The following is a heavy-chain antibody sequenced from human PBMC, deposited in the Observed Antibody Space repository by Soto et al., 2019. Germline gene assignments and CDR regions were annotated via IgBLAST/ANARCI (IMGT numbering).Heavy chain of an antibody. J-gene: IGHJ6*02. CDR2: IDPSDSYT. V-gene: IGHV5-10-1*01. Sequence: PGESLKISCQGSGYSFTTYWISWVRQMPGKGLEWMGRIDPSDSYTNFSPSFEGHVSISVDKSISTVYLQWSSLKASDTAMYYCVTYCSGGSCYLDYYYYGMDVWGQGTMVTVSS. CDR1: GYSFTTYW. CDR3: VTYCSGGSCYLDYYYYGMDV. D-gene: IGHD2-15*01.